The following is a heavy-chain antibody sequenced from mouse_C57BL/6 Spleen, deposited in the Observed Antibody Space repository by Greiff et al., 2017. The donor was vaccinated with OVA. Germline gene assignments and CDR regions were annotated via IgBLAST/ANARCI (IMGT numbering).Heavy chain of an antibody. CDR3: ARGRGYDYFDY. V-gene: IGHV5-4*03. D-gene: IGHD2-3*01. Sequence: EVKLVESGGGLVKPGGSLKLSCAASGFTFSSYAMSWVRQTPEKRLEWVATISDGGSYTYYPDNVKGRFTISRDNAKNNLYLQMSHLKSEDTAMYYCARGRGYDYFDYWGQGTTLTVSS. J-gene: IGHJ2*01. CDR1: GFTFSSYA. CDR2: ISDGGSYT.